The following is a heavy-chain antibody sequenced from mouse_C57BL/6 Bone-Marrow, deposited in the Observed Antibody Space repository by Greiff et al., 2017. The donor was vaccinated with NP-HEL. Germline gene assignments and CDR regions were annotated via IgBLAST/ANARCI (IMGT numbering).Heavy chain of an antibody. CDR1: GYSITSGYY. CDR3: ARVDYYGEYAMDY. Sequence: EVQLQESGPGLVKPSQSLSLTCSVTGYSITSGYYWNWIRQFPGNKLEWMGYISYDGSNNYNPSLKNRISITRDTSKNQFFLKLNSVTTEDTATYYCARVDYYGEYAMDYWGQGTSVTVSS. J-gene: IGHJ4*01. V-gene: IGHV3-6*01. D-gene: IGHD1-1*01. CDR2: ISYDGSN.